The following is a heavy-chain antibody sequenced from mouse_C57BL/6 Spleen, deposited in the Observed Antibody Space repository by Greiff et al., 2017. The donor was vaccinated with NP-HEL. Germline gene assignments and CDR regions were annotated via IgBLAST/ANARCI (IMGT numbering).Heavy chain of an antibody. V-gene: IGHV5-4*03. Sequence: EVKVVESGGGLVKPGGSLKLSCAASGFTFSSYAMSWVRQTPEKRLEWVATISDGGSYTYYPDNVKGRFTISRDNAKNNLYLQMSQLKSEDTAMYYCARRRNPLRSWFAYWGQGTLVTVSA. J-gene: IGHJ3*01. CDR2: ISDGGSYT. CDR1: GFTFSSYA. D-gene: IGHD1-1*01. CDR3: ARRRNPLRSWFAY.